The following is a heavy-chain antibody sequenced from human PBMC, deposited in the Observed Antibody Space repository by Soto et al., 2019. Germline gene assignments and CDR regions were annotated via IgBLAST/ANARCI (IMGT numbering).Heavy chain of an antibody. CDR3: ARSRYSGSYFFDY. D-gene: IGHD1-26*01. CDR1: GGSISSGDYY. Sequence: PSETLSLTCTVSGGSISSGDYYWSWIRQPPGKGLEWIAYIHYSGSTYYNKSLKSRVTISVDTSKNQFSLKLSSVAAADTAVYYCARSRYSGSYFFDYWGQGILVTVSS. V-gene: IGHV4-30-4*01. J-gene: IGHJ4*02. CDR2: IHYSGST.